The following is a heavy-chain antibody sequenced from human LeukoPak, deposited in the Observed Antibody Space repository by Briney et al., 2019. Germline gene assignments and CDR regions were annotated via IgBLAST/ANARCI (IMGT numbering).Heavy chain of an antibody. D-gene: IGHD4-11*01. CDR2: INHSGST. Sequence: PSETLSLTCAVYGGSFSGYYWSWIRQPPGKGLEWIGEINHSGSTNYNPSLKSRVTISVDTSKNQFSLKLSSVTAADTAVYYCARGDSNYNWFDPWGQGTLVTVSS. V-gene: IGHV4-34*01. J-gene: IGHJ5*02. CDR3: ARGDSNYNWFDP. CDR1: GGSFSGYY.